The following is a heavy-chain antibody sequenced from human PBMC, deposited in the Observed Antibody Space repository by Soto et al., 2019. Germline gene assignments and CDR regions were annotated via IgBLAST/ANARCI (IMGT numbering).Heavy chain of an antibody. CDR2: ISQTGDYI. Sequence: PGGSLRLSCVGSGFNFRIYTMNWVRQAPGKGPEWVSSISQTGDYIFYADSVKGRFTISRDNSRNTLDLQMNTLRHEDTAVYYCAKGRGRNRNFAMDVWGQGTSVTVSS. V-gene: IGHV3-21*01. CDR3: AKGRGRNRNFAMDV. D-gene: IGHD1-1*01. CDR1: GFNFRIYT. J-gene: IGHJ6*02.